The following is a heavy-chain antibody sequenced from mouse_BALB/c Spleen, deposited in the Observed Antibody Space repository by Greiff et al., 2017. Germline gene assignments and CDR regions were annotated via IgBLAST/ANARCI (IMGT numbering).Heavy chain of an antibody. CDR3: ARRGGGPFAY. CDR1: GFTFSDYY. Sequence: EVHLVESGGGLVKPGGSLKLSCAASGFTFSDYYMYWVRQTPEKRLEWVATISDGGSYTYYPDSVKGRFTISRDNAKNNLYLQMSSLKSEDTAMYYCARRGGGPFAYWGQGTLVTVSA. D-gene: IGHD1-1*02. V-gene: IGHV5-4*02. J-gene: IGHJ3*01. CDR2: ISDGGSYT.